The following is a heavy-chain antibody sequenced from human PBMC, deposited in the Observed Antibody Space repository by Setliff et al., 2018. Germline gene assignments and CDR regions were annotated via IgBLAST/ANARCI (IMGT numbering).Heavy chain of an antibody. D-gene: IGHD2-15*01. CDR3: ARRLPYFGMDV. CDR1: GFTFNNYF. Sequence: GGSLRLSCAASGFTFNNYFMIWVRQGPGKGLGWVSYISSSGSIYYANSVRGRFTISRDSAKNSLHLQMTSLSAEDTAVYYCARRLPYFGMDVWGQGTTVTVSS. CDR2: ISSSGSI. J-gene: IGHJ6*02. V-gene: IGHV3-48*03.